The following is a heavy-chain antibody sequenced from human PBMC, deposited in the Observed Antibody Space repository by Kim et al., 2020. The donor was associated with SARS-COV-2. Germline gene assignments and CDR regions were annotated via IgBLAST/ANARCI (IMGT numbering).Heavy chain of an antibody. V-gene: IGHV4-34*01. D-gene: IGHD2-15*01. CDR2: INHSGST. Sequence: SETLSLTCAVYGGSFSGYYWSWIRQPPGKGLEWIGEINHSGSTNYNPSLKSRVTISVDTSKNQFSLKLSSVTAADTAVYYCARGRCSGGSCYGYWGQGTL. CDR3: ARGRCSGGSCYGY. J-gene: IGHJ4*02. CDR1: GGSFSGYY.